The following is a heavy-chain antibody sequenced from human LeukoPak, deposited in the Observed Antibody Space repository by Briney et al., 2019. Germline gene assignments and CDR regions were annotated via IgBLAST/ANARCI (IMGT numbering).Heavy chain of an antibody. J-gene: IGHJ4*02. Sequence: GGSLRLSCAASGFTFSSYWMSWVRQAPGKGLEWVANIKQDGSEKYYVDSVKGRFTISRDNAKNSLYLQMNSLRAEDTAVYYCARGVGVGYTVHFDYWGQGTLVTVSS. CDR3: ARGVGVGYTVHFDY. CDR1: GFTFSSYW. D-gene: IGHD2-2*02. V-gene: IGHV3-7*01. CDR2: IKQDGSEK.